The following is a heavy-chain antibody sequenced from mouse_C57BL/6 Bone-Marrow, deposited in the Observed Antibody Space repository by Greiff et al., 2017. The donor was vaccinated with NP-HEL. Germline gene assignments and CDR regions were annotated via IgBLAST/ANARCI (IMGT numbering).Heavy chain of an antibody. D-gene: IGHD2-2*01. V-gene: IGHV1-9*01. Sequence: LVEPGASVKLSCKATGYTFTGYWIEWVKQRPGHGLEWIGEILPGSGSTNYNEKFKGKATFTADTSSNTAYMQLSSLTTEDSAIYYCAIYFGWDWFAYWGQGTLVTVSA. CDR1: GYTFTGYW. CDR3: AIYFGWDWFAY. CDR2: ILPGSGST. J-gene: IGHJ3*01.